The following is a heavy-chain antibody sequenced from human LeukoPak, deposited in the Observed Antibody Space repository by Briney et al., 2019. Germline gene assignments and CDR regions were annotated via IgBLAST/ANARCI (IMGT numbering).Heavy chain of an antibody. V-gene: IGHV3-13*04. Sequence: GGSLRLSCAASGFTFSIYDMHWVRQATGKGLEWVSAIGTAGDTYYPGSVKGRFTISRENAKNSLYLQMNSLRAGDTAVYYCARSLLAGTRGAFDIWGQGTMVTVSS. CDR2: IGTAGDT. D-gene: IGHD6-19*01. CDR3: ARSLLAGTRGAFDI. CDR1: GFTFSIYD. J-gene: IGHJ3*02.